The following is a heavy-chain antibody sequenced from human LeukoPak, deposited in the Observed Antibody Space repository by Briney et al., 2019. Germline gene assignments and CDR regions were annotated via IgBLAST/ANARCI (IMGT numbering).Heavy chain of an antibody. CDR1: GGSISNYY. J-gene: IGHJ3*02. V-gene: IGHV4-59*12. CDR2: IYYTGDT. CDR3: ARDPGEMVQTEGAFDI. Sequence: PSETLSVNCTVSGGSISNYYWSWIRQSPGKGLEWIGYIYYTGDTNYNPSLESRVIISVDTSKNQFSLKLSSVTAADTAVYYCARDPGEMVQTEGAFDIWGQGTMVTVSS. D-gene: IGHD4/OR15-4a*01.